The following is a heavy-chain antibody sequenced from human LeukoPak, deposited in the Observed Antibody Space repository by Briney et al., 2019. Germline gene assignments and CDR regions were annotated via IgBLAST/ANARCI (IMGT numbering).Heavy chain of an antibody. D-gene: IGHD3-10*01. V-gene: IGHV3-30*02. Sequence: GGSLRLSCAASGFTFSNYWMSWARQAPGKGLDWVSFIRFDGSHKYYADSVKGRFTISRDNSKNTLYLQMNSLRAEDTAVYYCAKDLNYSPYLWVRGGYFDYWGQGTLVTVSS. J-gene: IGHJ4*02. CDR3: AKDLNYSPYLWVRGGYFDY. CDR1: GFTFSNYW. CDR2: IRFDGSHK.